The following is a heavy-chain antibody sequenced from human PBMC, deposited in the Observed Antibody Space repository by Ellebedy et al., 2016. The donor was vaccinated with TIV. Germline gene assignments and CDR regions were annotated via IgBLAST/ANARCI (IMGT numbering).Heavy chain of an antibody. D-gene: IGHD6-19*01. CDR3: ARDRGSGWYEAWFDP. CDR1: GFTVSSKY. J-gene: IGHJ5*02. CDR2: IWYDGSKK. V-gene: IGHV3-33*08. Sequence: GESLKISCAASGFTVSSKYMSWVRQAPAKGLEWVAVIWYDGSKKYYGDSVKGRFTISRDNSKNTMYLEMNSLRAEDTAVYYCARDRGSGWYEAWFDPWGQGTRVTVSS.